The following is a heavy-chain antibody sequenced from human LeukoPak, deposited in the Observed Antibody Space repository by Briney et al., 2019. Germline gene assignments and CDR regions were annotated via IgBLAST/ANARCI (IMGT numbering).Heavy chain of an antibody. D-gene: IGHD3-3*01. J-gene: IGHJ6*02. CDR2: INPNSGGT. CDR3: ARGEIFGVVNQEYYYYYYGMDV. CDR1: GGTFSSYA. Sequence: ASVKVSCKASGGTFSSYAISWVRQAPGQGLEWMGRINPNSGGTNYAQKFQGRVTMTRDTSISTTYMELSRLRSDDTAVYYCARGEIFGVVNQEYYYYYYGMDVWGQGTTVTVSS. V-gene: IGHV1-2*06.